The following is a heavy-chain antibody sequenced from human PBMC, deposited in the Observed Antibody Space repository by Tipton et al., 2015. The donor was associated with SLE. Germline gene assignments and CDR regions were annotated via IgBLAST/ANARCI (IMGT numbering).Heavy chain of an antibody. CDR1: GGSFSGYY. CDR2: IYHSGST. CDR3: ASSGSSGYYYYGMDV. Sequence: TLSLTCAVYGGSFSGYYWSWIRQPPGKGLEWIGSIYHSGSTYYNPSLKSRVTISVDTSKNQFSLKLSSVTAADTAVYYCASSGSSGYYYYGMDVWGQGTTVTVSS. J-gene: IGHJ6*02. D-gene: IGHD1-26*01. V-gene: IGHV4-34*01.